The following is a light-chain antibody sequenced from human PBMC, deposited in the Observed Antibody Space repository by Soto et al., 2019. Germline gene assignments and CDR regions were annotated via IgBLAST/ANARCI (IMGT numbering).Light chain of an antibody. V-gene: IGKV1-6*01. Sequence: AIQMTQSPSSLSASVGDRVTITCRASQDIRNDLGWYQQKPGKAPELLIYAAYTLQSGVPSRFSGSGSSTHFTLTISSLQPEDFATYYCLQDHNFPRSFGQGTKLDIK. CDR2: AAY. CDR1: QDIRND. CDR3: LQDHNFPRS. J-gene: IGKJ2*03.